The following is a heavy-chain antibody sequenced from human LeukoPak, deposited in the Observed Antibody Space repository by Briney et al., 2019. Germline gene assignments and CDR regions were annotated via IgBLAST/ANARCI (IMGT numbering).Heavy chain of an antibody. CDR3: AREEGYSNYIDY. CDR2: ISGSGSTI. Sequence: PGGSLRLSCAASGFTFSSYEMNWVRQAPGKGLEWVSYISGSGSTIYYADSVKGRFTISRDNAKNSLYLQMNSLRAEDTAVYYCAREEGYSNYIDYWGQGTLVTVSS. D-gene: IGHD4-11*01. CDR1: GFTFSSYE. J-gene: IGHJ4*02. V-gene: IGHV3-48*03.